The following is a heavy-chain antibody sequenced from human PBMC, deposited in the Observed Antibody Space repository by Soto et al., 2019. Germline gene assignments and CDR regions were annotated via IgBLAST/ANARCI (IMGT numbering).Heavy chain of an antibody. J-gene: IGHJ6*02. CDR3: ARPLLRYFDWLSPDYYYYGMDV. CDR2: ISYDGSNK. D-gene: IGHD3-9*01. Sequence: GGSLRLSCAASGFTFSSYAMHWVRQAPGKGLEWVAVISYDGSNKYYADSVKGRFTISRDNSKNTLYLQMNSLRAEDTAVYYCARPLLRYFDWLSPDYYYYGMDVWGQGTTVTVS. CDR1: GFTFSSYA. V-gene: IGHV3-30-3*01.